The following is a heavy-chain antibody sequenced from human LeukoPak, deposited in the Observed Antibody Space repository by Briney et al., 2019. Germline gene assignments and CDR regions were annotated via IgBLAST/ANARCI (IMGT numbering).Heavy chain of an antibody. CDR2: IYLYGTT. CDR3: ARQKWEQQGRDYYFNGLDV. V-gene: IGHV4-4*02. D-gene: IGHD1-26*01. CDR1: AGSISSSSW. Sequence: SETLTLTCSVSAGSISSSSWWSWVRQSPVKGLEWIGEIYLYGTTNYNPSLKSRVTMSVDRSKNQFSLKLSSVTAADTAVYYCARQKWEQQGRDYYFNGLDVWGPGTTVTVSS. J-gene: IGHJ6*02.